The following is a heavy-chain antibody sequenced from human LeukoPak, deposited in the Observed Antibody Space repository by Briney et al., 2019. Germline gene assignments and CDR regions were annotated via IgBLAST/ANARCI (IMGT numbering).Heavy chain of an antibody. J-gene: IGHJ6*02. D-gene: IGHD6-13*01. CDR2: INPSGGST. CDR1: GYTFTSYY. V-gene: IGHV1-46*01. CDR3: ARGGYSSSWPPPIYYYYGMDV. Sequence: ASVKVSCKASGYTFTSYYMHWVRQAPGQELEWMGIINPSGGSTSYAQKFQGRVTMTRDTSTSTVYMELSSLRSEDTAVYYCARGGYSSSWPPPIYYYYGMDVWGQGTTVAVSS.